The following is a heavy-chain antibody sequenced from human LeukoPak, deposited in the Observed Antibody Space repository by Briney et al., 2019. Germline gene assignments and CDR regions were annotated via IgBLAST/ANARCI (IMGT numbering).Heavy chain of an antibody. CDR3: ARGRGKLRYFDWASPFDY. D-gene: IGHD3-9*01. Sequence: ASVKVSCKASGYIYTNYDINWVRQATGQGLEWMGWMNPNSGNTGYAQKFQGRVTMTRNTSISTAYMELSSLRSEDTAVYYCARGRGKLRYFDWASPFDYWGQGTLVTVSS. CDR2: MNPNSGNT. CDR1: GYIYTNYD. J-gene: IGHJ4*02. V-gene: IGHV1-8*02.